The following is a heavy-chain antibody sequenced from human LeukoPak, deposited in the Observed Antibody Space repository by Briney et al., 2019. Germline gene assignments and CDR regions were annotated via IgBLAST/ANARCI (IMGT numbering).Heavy chain of an antibody. CDR2: ISSSSSYI. V-gene: IGHV3-21*04. D-gene: IGHD6-13*01. Sequence: PGGSLRLSCAASGFTFSSYSMNWVRQAPGKGLEWVSSISSSSSYIYYADSVKGRFTVSRDNSKTTLYLQMNSLRADDTAVYYCAKGGGGSSWYRHHFGYWGQGTLVTVSS. J-gene: IGHJ4*02. CDR3: AKGGGGSSWYRHHFGY. CDR1: GFTFSSYS.